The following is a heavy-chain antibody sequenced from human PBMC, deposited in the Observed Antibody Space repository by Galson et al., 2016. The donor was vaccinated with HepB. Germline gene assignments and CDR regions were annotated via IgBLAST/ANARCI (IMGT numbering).Heavy chain of an antibody. V-gene: IGHV4-61*01. Sequence: SETLSLTCTVSGGSISNDNYYWGWIRQPPGKGLEWIGHIEYTGSTNYNPSLGSRVTISVDTSKSQFSLKLSSVTAADTAVYYCARDSREVGAYWDDVFDMWGQGTMVTVSS. J-gene: IGHJ3*02. CDR1: GGSISNDNYY. CDR3: ARDSREVGAYWDDVFDM. CDR2: IEYTGST. D-gene: IGHD4-17*01.